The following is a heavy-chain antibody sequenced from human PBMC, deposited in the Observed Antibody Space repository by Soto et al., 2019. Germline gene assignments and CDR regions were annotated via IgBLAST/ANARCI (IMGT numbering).Heavy chain of an antibody. CDR2: IYYSGST. V-gene: IGHV4-59*08. D-gene: IGHD5-12*01. CDR1: GGSIRSSY. CDR3: ANSYPGSSGYARLDF. J-gene: IGHJ4*02. Sequence: QVQLQESGPGLVKPSETLSLTCSVSGGSIRSSYWSWIRQPPGKGLEWIGYIYYSGSTHNNPSLRSRVTMSVDMSKNQFSLRLRSVTAADTAVYYCANSYPGSSGYARLDFWGQGALVIVSS.